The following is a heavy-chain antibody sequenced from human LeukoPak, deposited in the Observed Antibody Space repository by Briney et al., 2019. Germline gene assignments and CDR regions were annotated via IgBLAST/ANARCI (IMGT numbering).Heavy chain of an antibody. V-gene: IGHV4-34*01. CDR3: ARARGRIVVVTAIPHYFDY. CDR1: GGSISSYY. Sequence: SETLSLTCTVSGGSISSYYWSWIRQPPGKGLEWIGEINHSGSTNYNPSLKSRVTISVDTSKNQFSLKLSSVTAADTAVYYCARARGRIVVVTAIPHYFDYWGQGTLVTVSS. D-gene: IGHD2-21*02. J-gene: IGHJ4*02. CDR2: INHSGST.